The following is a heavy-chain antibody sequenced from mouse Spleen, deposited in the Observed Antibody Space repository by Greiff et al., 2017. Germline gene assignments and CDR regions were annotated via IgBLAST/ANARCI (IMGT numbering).Heavy chain of an antibody. Sequence: QVQLQQSGAELVRPGSSVKLSCKASGYTFTSYWMHWVKQRPIQGLEWIGNIDPSDSETHYNQKFKDKATLTVDKSSSTAYMQLSSLTSEDSAVYYCARGQLGLRPDYWGQGTTLTVSS. CDR1: GYTFTSYW. CDR3: ARGQLGLRPDY. D-gene: IGHD3-1*01. V-gene: IGHV1-52*01. CDR2: IDPSDSET. J-gene: IGHJ2*01.